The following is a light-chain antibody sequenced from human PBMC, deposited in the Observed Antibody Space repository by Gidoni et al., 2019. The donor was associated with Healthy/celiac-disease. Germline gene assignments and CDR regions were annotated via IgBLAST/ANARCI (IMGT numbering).Light chain of an antibody. Sequence: EIVLTQSPATLSLSPGERATLSCRASQSISSFLAWYQQKPGQAPRLLIYDASNRATGIPARFSGSGSGTDFTLTISSLEPEDVAVYYCQRRDTFGQGTKLEIK. CDR2: DAS. J-gene: IGKJ2*01. CDR1: QSISSF. V-gene: IGKV3-11*01. CDR3: QRRDT.